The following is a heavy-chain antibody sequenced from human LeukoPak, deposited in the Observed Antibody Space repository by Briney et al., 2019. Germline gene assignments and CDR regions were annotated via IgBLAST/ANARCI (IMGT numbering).Heavy chain of an antibody. CDR1: GFTFSRYG. CDR2: SSYDESNK. J-gene: IGHJ4*02. D-gene: IGHD2-2*01. V-gene: IGHV3-30*18. Sequence: PGGPLRLSCAASGFTFSRYGMHWVRQAPGKGLEWVAVSSYDESNKYYADSVKGRFTISRDNSKNTLYLQMSSLRAEDTAVYYCAKDHRYCSSASCTDFDYWGQGTLVTVSS. CDR3: AKDHRYCSSASCTDFDY.